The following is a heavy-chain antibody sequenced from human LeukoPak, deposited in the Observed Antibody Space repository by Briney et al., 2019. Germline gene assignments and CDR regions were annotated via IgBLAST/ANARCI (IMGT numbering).Heavy chain of an antibody. V-gene: IGHV4-39*07. J-gene: IGHJ6*03. CDR1: GGSISSSSSY. CDR2: IYYSGST. CDR3: ARGVAQSTYYYYYYMDV. Sequence: SETLSLTCTVSGGSISSSSSYWGWIRQPPGKGLQWIGTIYYSGSTNYNPSLKSRVTMSVDTSKNQFSLKLSSVTAADTAVYYCARGVAQSTYYYYYYMDVWGKGTTVTISS. D-gene: IGHD2-21*01.